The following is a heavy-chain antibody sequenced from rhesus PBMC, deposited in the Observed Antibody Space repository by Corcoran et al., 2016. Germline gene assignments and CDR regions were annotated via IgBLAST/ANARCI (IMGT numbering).Heavy chain of an antibody. J-gene: IGHJ4*01. CDR1: GFTFSNYY. CDR2: IKNKSNSYTT. D-gene: IGHD1-14*01. Sequence: EVQLVESGGGLVQPGGSLRLSCAASGFTFSNYYMRWARQAQGKGLEWVGLIKNKSNSYTTENAAAVKGRSTISGDDSKNTLYLQMSSLKTEDTALYYCTAYSWNGGSWGRGVLVTVSS. CDR3: TAYSWNGGS. V-gene: IGHV3-13*01.